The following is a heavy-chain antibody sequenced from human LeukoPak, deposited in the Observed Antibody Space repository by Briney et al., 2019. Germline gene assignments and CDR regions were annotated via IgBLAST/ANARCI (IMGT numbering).Heavy chain of an antibody. J-gene: IGHJ4*02. Sequence: SETLSLTCTVSGGSISSGSYYWSWIRQPAGKGLEWIGRIYTSGSTNYNPSLKSRVTISVDTSKNQFSLKLSSVTAADTAVYYCARGYGSGSLDYWGQGTLVTVSS. V-gene: IGHV4-61*02. CDR3: ARGYGSGSLDY. D-gene: IGHD3-10*01. CDR2: IYTSGST. CDR1: GGSISSGSYY.